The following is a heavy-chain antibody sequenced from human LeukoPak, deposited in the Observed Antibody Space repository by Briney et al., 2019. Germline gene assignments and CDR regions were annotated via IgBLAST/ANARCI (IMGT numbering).Heavy chain of an antibody. CDR2: ISYDGSNK. Sequence: GRSLRLSCAASGFTFSSYGVHWVRQAPGKGLEWVAVISYDGSNKYYADSVKGRFTISRDNSKNTLYLQMNSLRAEDTAVYYCAKSHDSSGYYLDYWGQGTLVTVSS. D-gene: IGHD3-22*01. V-gene: IGHV3-30*18. J-gene: IGHJ4*02. CDR3: AKSHDSSGYYLDY. CDR1: GFTFSSYG.